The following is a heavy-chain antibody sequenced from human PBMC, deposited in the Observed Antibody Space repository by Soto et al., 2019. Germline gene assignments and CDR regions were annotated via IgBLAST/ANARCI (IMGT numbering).Heavy chain of an antibody. V-gene: IGHV4-34*01. D-gene: IGHD2-2*01. CDR1: GGSFSGYY. Sequence: SETLSLTCAVYGGSFSGYYWSWIRQPPGKGLEWIGEINHSGSTNYNPSLKSRVTISVDTSKNQFSLKLSSVTAADTAVYYCASAWASHCSSTSCYVNWFDPWGQGTLVTVSS. CDR2: INHSGST. CDR3: ASAWASHCSSTSCYVNWFDP. J-gene: IGHJ5*02.